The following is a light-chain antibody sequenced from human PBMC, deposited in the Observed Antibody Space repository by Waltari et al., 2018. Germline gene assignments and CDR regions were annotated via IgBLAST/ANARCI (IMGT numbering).Light chain of an antibody. Sequence: QLVLTQSPSASASLGASVKLTCTLSSGHSSYAIAWHQQQPEQGPRYLMTINSEGSHSKGDGFLGRFSVSSFGAERYLTISSLQSEDEADCSCQTWGTGSWVFGGGTKLTVL. CDR3: QTWGTGSWV. V-gene: IGLV4-69*01. CDR1: SGHSSYA. J-gene: IGLJ3*02. CDR2: INSEGSH.